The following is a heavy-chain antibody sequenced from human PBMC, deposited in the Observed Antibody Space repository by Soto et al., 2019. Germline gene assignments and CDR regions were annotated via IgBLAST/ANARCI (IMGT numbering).Heavy chain of an antibody. V-gene: IGHV1-3*05. J-gene: IGHJ5*02. D-gene: IGHD6-19*01. Sequence: QVQLVQSGAEEKKPGASVKVSCKASGYTFTSYAMHWVRQAPGQRLEWMGWINAGNGNTKYSQKFQDRVTITRDTSASTAYMELSSLRTEDTAVYYCARDREAVAHGWFDPWGQGTLVTVSS. CDR2: INAGNGNT. CDR3: ARDREAVAHGWFDP. CDR1: GYTFTSYA.